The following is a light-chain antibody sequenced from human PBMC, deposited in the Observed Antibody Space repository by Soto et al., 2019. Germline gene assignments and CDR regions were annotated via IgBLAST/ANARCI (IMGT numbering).Light chain of an antibody. J-gene: IGKJ4*01. CDR2: SAS. CDR3: QQYNEWPLT. CDR1: LSISNN. V-gene: IGKV3-15*01. Sequence: VMTQSPGTLSVSPGERATLSCRTSLSISNNLAWYQQKPGQAPMLLIYSASTRATAIPARFSGSASGTEFTLTISSLQSEDFAVYYCQQYNEWPLTFGGGTKVETK.